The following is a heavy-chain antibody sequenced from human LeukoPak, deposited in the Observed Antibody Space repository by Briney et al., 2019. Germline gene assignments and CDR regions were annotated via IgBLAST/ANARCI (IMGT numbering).Heavy chain of an antibody. D-gene: IGHD2-2*01. V-gene: IGHV4-34*01. CDR3: ASSSIVVVPAAKAWWYFDL. Sequence: SETLSLTCAVYGESFSGYFWTWIRQPPGKGLEWIGEINHSGIINYNPFLKSRVTISVDTSKNQFSLKVTSLTAADTAVYYCASSSIVVVPAAKAWWYFDLWGRGTLVTVSS. CDR1: GESFSGYF. J-gene: IGHJ2*01. CDR2: INHSGII.